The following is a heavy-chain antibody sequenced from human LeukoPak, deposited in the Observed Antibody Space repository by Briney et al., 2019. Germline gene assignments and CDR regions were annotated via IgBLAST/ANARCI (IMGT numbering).Heavy chain of an antibody. CDR2: INHSGGT. CDR1: GGSFSGYY. J-gene: IGHJ4*02. CDR3: ARRSRYYFDY. D-gene: IGHD1-26*01. V-gene: IGHV4-34*01. Sequence: PSETLSLTCAVYGGSFSGYYWSWIRQPPGKGLEWIGEINHSGGTNYNPSLKSRVTISVDTSKNQFSLKLSSVTAADTAVYYCARRSRYYFDYWGQGTLVTVSS.